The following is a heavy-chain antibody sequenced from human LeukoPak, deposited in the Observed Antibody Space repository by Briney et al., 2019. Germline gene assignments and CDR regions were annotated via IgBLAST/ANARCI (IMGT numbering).Heavy chain of an antibody. CDR1: GGSISSGNW. J-gene: IGHJ5*02. CDR3: ARDGTSGYSLDP. Sequence: SGTLSLTCTVSGGSISSGNWWSWVRPPPGKGLEWIGEIYRSGSANYNPSLKSRVTISVDKSNNQFSLKLSSLTAADTAVYYCARDGTSGYSLDPWGQGTLVTVSS. D-gene: IGHD5-18*01. V-gene: IGHV4-4*02. CDR2: IYRSGSA.